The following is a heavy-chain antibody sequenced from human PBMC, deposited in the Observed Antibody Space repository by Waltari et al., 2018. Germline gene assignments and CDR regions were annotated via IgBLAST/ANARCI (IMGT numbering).Heavy chain of an antibody. CDR3: ASSLFLGSAFDY. J-gene: IGHJ4*02. V-gene: IGHV4-59*02. CDR2: IYYSGST. D-gene: IGHD3-3*01. Sequence: QVQLQESGPGLVKPSETLSLTCTVSGASVKSYYWSWIRQPPGKGLEWIGYIYYSGSTNYTPSLKSRVTISVDTSKNQVSLKLSSVTAADTAVYYCASSLFLGSAFDYWGQGTLVTVSS. CDR1: GASVKSYY.